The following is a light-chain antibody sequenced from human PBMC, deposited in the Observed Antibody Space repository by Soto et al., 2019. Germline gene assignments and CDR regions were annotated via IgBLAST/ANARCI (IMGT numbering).Light chain of an antibody. V-gene: IGLV1-47*01. CDR2: RDG. CDR1: SSNIGSHF. CDR3: AVWDQSLTGWV. Sequence: QSVLTQPLSASGTPGQSLTISCSGSSSNIGSHFVYWYQHLPGTAPKLLIFRDGQRPSGVPARFFGSKSGTSASLAITGLRSEDEADYYCAVWDQSLTGWVFGGGTQLTVL. J-gene: IGLJ3*02.